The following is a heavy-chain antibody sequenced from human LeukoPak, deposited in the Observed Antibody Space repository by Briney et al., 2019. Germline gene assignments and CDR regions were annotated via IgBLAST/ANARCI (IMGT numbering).Heavy chain of an antibody. V-gene: IGHV4-4*02. Sequence: TSGTLSLTCAVSGGSISSSNWWSWVRQPPGKGLEWIGEIYHSGSTNYNPSLKSRVTISVDKSKNQFSLKLTSVTAADTAVYYCARPSNYYDSSGSFDYWGQGTLVTVSS. CDR2: IYHSGST. D-gene: IGHD3-22*01. CDR3: ARPSNYYDSSGSFDY. CDR1: GGSISSSNW. J-gene: IGHJ4*02.